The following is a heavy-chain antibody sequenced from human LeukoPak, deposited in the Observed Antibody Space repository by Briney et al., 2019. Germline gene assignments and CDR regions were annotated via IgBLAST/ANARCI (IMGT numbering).Heavy chain of an antibody. D-gene: IGHD3-22*01. CDR3: AKVFYTMTYAFDI. J-gene: IGHJ3*02. CDR1: GFTFSDHY. V-gene: IGHV3-23*01. Sequence: GGSLRLSCAASGFTFSDHYMDWVRQAPGKGLEWVSAISGSGGSTYYADSVKGRFTISRDNSKNTLYLQMNSLRAEDTAVYYCAKVFYTMTYAFDIWGQGTMVTVSS. CDR2: ISGSGGST.